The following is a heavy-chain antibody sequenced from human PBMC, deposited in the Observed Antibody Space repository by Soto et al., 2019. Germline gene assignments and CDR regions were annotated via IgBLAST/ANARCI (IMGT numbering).Heavy chain of an antibody. V-gene: IGHV3-7*05. J-gene: IGHJ4*02. CDR3: AGGIGWESKF. D-gene: IGHD6-19*01. Sequence: EVQLVESGGGLVQPGGSLRLSCAGSGLTLGDYWMNWVRQAPGKGPEWVANIGKDGSEKNYVDSVKGRFTISSDNAKNSLYLQMNSLKVEDTAVYFCAGGIGWESKFWGPGTHVTVSS. CDR1: GLTLGDYW. CDR2: IGKDGSEK.